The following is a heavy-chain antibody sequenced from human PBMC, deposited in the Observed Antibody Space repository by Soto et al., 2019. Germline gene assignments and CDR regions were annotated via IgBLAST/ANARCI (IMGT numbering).Heavy chain of an antibody. Sequence: PSETLSLTCTVSGASISSYYWSWIRQPPGKGLERIGYIYYNGTTNYNPSLKSRDNMSEGTSKNQFTLKMSSVTAADTAVYYCARYYYDTSGYYYDYWGQGSLVTVS. CDR2: IYYNGTT. CDR1: GASISSYY. J-gene: IGHJ4*02. D-gene: IGHD3-22*01. V-gene: IGHV4-59*13. CDR3: ARYYYDTSGYYYDY.